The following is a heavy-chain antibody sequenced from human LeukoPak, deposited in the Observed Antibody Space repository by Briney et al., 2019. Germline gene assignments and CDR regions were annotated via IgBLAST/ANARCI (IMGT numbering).Heavy chain of an antibody. CDR2: VKGDGST. D-gene: IGHD5-24*01. CDR3: ARDVDGDGYSFFEY. Sequence: GGSLRLSCVASGFTVSNNFMNWVRQAPGKGLEWVSLVKGDGSTYYADSVQGRFTISKDNSRNTVYLQMNSLRAEDTAVYYCARDVDGDGYSFFEYWGQGTLVTVSS. J-gene: IGHJ4*02. CDR1: GFTVSNNF. V-gene: IGHV3-53*01.